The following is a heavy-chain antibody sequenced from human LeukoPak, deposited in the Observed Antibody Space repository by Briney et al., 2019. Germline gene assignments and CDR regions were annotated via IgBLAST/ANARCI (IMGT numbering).Heavy chain of an antibody. CDR2: IYYSGST. D-gene: IGHD6-13*01. J-gene: IGHJ6*03. CDR1: GGSISSYY. Sequence: SETLSLTCTVSGGSISSYYWSWIRQPPGKGLEWIGYIYYSGSTNYNPSLKSRVTISVDTSKNQFSLKLSSVTAADTAVYFCARQKVYGITEAGPAISYYYYMDVWGKGTTVTISS. V-gene: IGHV4-59*01. CDR3: ARQKVYGITEAGPAISYYYYMDV.